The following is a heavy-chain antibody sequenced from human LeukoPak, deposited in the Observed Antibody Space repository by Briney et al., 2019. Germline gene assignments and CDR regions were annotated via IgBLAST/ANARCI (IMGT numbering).Heavy chain of an antibody. D-gene: IGHD3-22*01. CDR2: IRSEDYGGRT. CDR3: TRDYYDSTYYFYYMDV. V-gene: IGHV3-49*04. Sequence: PGGSLRLSCTAAGFTFGDYAMSWVRQAPGKGLGWVSFIRSEDYGGRTEYTASVKGRFTISRDDSQSLAYLQMNSLQTEDTAVYYCTRDYYDSTYYFYYMDVWGKGTTVTVSS. CDR1: GFTFGDYA. J-gene: IGHJ6*03.